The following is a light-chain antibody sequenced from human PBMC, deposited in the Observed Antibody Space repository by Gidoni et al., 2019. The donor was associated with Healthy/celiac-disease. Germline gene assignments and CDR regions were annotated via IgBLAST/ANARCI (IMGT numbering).Light chain of an antibody. CDR3: QAWDSSRVV. Sequence: SYELTQPPSGSVSPGQTASITCSGDKLGDKYACWYRQKPGQSPVLVIYQDSKRPSGIPERFSGSNSGNTATLTIRGTQAMDEADYYCQAWDSSRVVFGGGTKLTVL. J-gene: IGLJ2*01. CDR2: QDS. CDR1: KLGDKY. V-gene: IGLV3-1*01.